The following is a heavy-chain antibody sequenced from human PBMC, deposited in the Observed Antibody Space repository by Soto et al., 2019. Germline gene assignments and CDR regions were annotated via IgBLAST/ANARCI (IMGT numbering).Heavy chain of an antibody. J-gene: IGHJ4*02. CDR1: GFTVSSNY. D-gene: IGHD2-15*01. V-gene: IGHV3-66*01. CDR3: AREGLVAASD. Sequence: EVQLVESGGGLVQPGGSLRLSCAASGFTVSSNYMSWVRQAPGKGLGWVLVIDSGGSTNYADSVKGRFTISRDNYKNTLYLQMHSLRAEDTAVYYCAREGLVAASDWGQGTLVTVSS. CDR2: IDSGGST.